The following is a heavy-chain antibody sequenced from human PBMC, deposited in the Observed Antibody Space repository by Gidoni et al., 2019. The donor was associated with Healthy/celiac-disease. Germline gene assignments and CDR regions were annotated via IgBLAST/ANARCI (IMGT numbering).Heavy chain of an antibody. CDR3: ARVEESGVGATYYFDY. J-gene: IGHJ4*02. V-gene: IGHV1-69*01. CDR1: GGTFRSYA. CDR2: IIPIFGTA. D-gene: IGHD1-26*01. Sequence: QVQLVQSGAEVKKPGSSVKVSCKASGGTFRSYAISWVRQAPGQGLEWMGGIIPIFGTANYEQKFQGRVTITADESTSTAYMELSSLRSEDTAVYYCARVEESGVGATYYFDYWGQGTLVTVSS.